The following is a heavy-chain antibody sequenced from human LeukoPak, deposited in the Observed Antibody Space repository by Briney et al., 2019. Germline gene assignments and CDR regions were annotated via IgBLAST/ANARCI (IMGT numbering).Heavy chain of an antibody. CDR3: AKNHKKQWQFLYYYYYGMDV. D-gene: IGHD6-19*01. CDR2: VSGNGAGT. Sequence: PGGSLRLSCAASGFTFSSYAMSWVRQAPGKGLEWVSAVSGNGAGTFYTDSVKGRFTISRDNSRHTLYLQMDSLRAEDTAVYYCAKNHKKQWQFLYYYYYGMDVWGQGTTVTVSS. V-gene: IGHV3-23*01. J-gene: IGHJ6*02. CDR1: GFTFSSYA.